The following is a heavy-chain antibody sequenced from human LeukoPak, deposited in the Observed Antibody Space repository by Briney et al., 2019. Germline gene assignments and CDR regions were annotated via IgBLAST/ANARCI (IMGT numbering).Heavy chain of an antibody. CDR3: ARGYSSSWYGYYYGMDV. V-gene: IGHV5-51*01. D-gene: IGHD6-13*01. CDR2: IYPGDSDT. Sequence: GESLKISCKGSGYSFTSYWIGWVRQMPGKGLEWMGIIYPGDSDTRYSPSFQGQVTISADKSISTAYLQWSSLKASGTAMYYCARGYSSSWYGYYYGMDVWGQGTTVTVSS. J-gene: IGHJ6*02. CDR1: GYSFTSYW.